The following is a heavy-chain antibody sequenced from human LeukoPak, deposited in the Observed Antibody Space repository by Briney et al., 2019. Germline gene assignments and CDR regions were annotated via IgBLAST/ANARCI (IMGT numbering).Heavy chain of an antibody. J-gene: IGHJ4*02. Sequence: QPGGSLRLSCAASGFTFSNYWVHWVRQAPGKGLVWVSRINRDGSTTKYADSVKGRFTVSRDNAKNTLNLQMNSLRAEDTAVYYRARDKKSGESSEIDYWGQGTLVTVSP. CDR2: INRDGSTT. CDR1: GFTFSNYW. V-gene: IGHV3-74*03. D-gene: IGHD3-10*01. CDR3: ARDKKSGESSEIDY.